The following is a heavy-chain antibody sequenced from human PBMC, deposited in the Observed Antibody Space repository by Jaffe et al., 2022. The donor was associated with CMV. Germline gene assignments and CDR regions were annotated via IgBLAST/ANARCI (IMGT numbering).Heavy chain of an antibody. CDR2: IKQDGSEK. D-gene: IGHD3-3*01. Sequence: EVQLVESGGGLVQPGGSLRLSCAASGFTFSSYWMSWVRQAPGKGLEWVANIKQDGSEKYYVDSVKGRFTISRDNAKNSLYLQMNSLRAEDTAVYYCARDGGYDFWSGYRAFDIWGQGTMVTVSS. CDR1: GFTFSSYW. V-gene: IGHV3-7*03. J-gene: IGHJ3*02. CDR3: ARDGGYDFWSGYRAFDI.